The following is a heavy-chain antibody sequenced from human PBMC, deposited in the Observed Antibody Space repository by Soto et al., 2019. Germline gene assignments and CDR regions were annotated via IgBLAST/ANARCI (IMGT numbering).Heavy chain of an antibody. Sequence: GESLKISCKGSGYSFTTNWIAWVRQMPGKGLEWMGIIYPSDSDTRYSPSFQGQVTISADKSIRTAYLQWSSLKASDTAMYYCARPTYSSYAMDVWGQGTTVTVSS. D-gene: IGHD6-19*01. CDR1: GYSFTTNW. V-gene: IGHV5-51*01. CDR2: IYPSDSDT. J-gene: IGHJ6*02. CDR3: ARPTYSSYAMDV.